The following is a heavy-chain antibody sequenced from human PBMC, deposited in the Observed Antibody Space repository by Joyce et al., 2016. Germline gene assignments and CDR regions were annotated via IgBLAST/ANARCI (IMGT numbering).Heavy chain of an antibody. CDR3: AGGSGYLDF. Sequence: QVQLQESGPGLVKPSETLSITCTVSGDSISSYYWRWIRQPPGKGLEWIGYIYYSGSTNHNPSLKSRVTISVDTSKNQFSLKLSSVAAADTAVYYCAGGSGYLDFWGQGTQVTVSS. CDR1: GDSISSYY. CDR2: IYYSGST. J-gene: IGHJ4*02. V-gene: IGHV4-59*01. D-gene: IGHD2-15*01.